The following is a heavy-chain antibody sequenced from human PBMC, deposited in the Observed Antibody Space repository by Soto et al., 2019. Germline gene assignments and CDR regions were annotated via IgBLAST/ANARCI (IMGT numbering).Heavy chain of an antibody. V-gene: IGHV3-21*01. D-gene: IGHD1-1*01. CDR1: GFSFSSHT. Sequence: PGLSLRLSCAASGFSFSSHTMIWVLPYPVKVLDWVSSISRDSDYIFYADSVKGRFTISRDNAKNSLYLQMNSLRAEDTAVYYCVREQKRMATPGTCTEWWGQGTLVTVSS. CDR2: ISRDSDYI. CDR3: VREQKRMATPGTCTEW. J-gene: IGHJ4*02.